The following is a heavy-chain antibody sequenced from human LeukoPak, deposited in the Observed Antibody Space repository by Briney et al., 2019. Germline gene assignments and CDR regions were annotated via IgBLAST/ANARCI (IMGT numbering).Heavy chain of an antibody. Sequence: GASVKVSFKASGYTFTVYDMHWVRQAPGQGLEWMGWINPNSGGTNYAQKFQGRVTMTRDTSISTAYMELSRLRSDDTAVYYCARDYDILTGYYSAFDIWSQGTMVTVSS. D-gene: IGHD3-9*01. CDR2: INPNSGGT. CDR3: ARDYDILTGYYSAFDI. V-gene: IGHV1-2*02. CDR1: GYTFTVYD. J-gene: IGHJ3*02.